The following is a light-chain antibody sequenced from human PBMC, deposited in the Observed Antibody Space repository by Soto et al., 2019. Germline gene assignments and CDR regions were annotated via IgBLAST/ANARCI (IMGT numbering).Light chain of an antibody. CDR1: SSNIGNNY. CDR2: DNN. J-gene: IGLJ2*01. CDR3: GTWDSSLSGVV. Sequence: QSVLTQPPSVSAAPGQKVTLSCSGISSNIGNNYVSWYQQLPGTAPKLLIYDNNKRPSGIPDRFSGSKSGTSATLGITGLQTGDEADYYCGTWDSSLSGVVFGGGTQLTVL. V-gene: IGLV1-51*01.